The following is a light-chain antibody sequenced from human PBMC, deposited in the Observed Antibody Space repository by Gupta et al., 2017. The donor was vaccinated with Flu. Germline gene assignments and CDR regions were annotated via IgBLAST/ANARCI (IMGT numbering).Light chain of an antibody. CDR3: SSYAGSNNLV. V-gene: IGLV2-8*01. J-gene: IGLJ3*02. CDR1: SSDVGGYDY. CDR2: EVS. Sequence: GSPGQSVTISCTGTSSDVGGYDYVSWYQQHPGKAPKLMIYEVSKRPSGVPDRFSGSKSDNTASLTVSGLQAEDEADYYCSSYAGSNNLVFGGGTQLTVL.